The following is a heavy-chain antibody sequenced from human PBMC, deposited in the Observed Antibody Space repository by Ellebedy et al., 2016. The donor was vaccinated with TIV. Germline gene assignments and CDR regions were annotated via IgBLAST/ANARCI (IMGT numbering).Heavy chain of an antibody. V-gene: IGHV4-4*07. D-gene: IGHD3-22*01. CDR2: LYPTGST. J-gene: IGHJ4*02. CDR3: ARDYYDSSAYVGFDY. CDR1: GVPIDPYY. Sequence: MPGGSLRLSCIVSGVPIDPYYWSWIRQPAGKGLEWIGRLYPTGSTDFNPSLESRVTMSVDTSRNQFSLKLTSVTAADTAVYYCARDYYDSSAYVGFDYWGQGRLVIVSS.